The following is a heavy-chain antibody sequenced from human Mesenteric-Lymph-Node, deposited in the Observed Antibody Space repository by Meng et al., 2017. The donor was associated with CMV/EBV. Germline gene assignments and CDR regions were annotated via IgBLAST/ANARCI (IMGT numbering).Heavy chain of an antibody. CDR3: TTAKNFGVKTMDV. CDR2: IKSKTDGGTT. Sequence: GGSLRLSCAASGFTFSNAWMTWVRQAPGKGLEWVGRIKSKTDGGTTDYAAPVKGRFTISRDDSKNTLYLQMNSLKTEDTAVYYCTTAKNFGVKTMDVWGQGTTVTVSS. D-gene: IGHD3-3*01. CDR1: GFTFSNAW. V-gene: IGHV3-15*01. J-gene: IGHJ6*02.